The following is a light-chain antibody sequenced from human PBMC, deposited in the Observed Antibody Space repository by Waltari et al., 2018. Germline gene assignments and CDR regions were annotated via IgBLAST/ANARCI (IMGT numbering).Light chain of an antibody. CDR2: EVN. V-gene: IGLV2-8*01. Sequence: QSALAQPPSASGSLGQSVAISCPGTSSDVGGYDLFSWSQQHPGKAPKLIIDEVNTRPSGVPDRFSGSKSGNTASLTVSGLQAEDEADYYCTSYAGSNNLPFGGGTKLTVL. CDR3: TSYAGSNNLP. CDR1: SSDVGGYDL. J-gene: IGLJ2*01.